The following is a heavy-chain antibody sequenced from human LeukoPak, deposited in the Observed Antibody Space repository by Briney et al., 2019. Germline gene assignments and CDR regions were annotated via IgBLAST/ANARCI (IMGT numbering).Heavy chain of an antibody. D-gene: IGHD3-22*01. J-gene: IGHJ4*02. CDR3: AKDIRYYYDSSGYSAE. CDR1: GFTFSSYA. Sequence: GGSLRLSCAASGFTFSSYAMSWVRQAPGKGLEWVSAISGSGGSTYYADSVKGRFTISRDNPKNTLYLQMNSLRAEDTAVYYCAKDIRYYYDSSGYSAEWGQGTLVTVSS. CDR2: ISGSGGST. V-gene: IGHV3-23*01.